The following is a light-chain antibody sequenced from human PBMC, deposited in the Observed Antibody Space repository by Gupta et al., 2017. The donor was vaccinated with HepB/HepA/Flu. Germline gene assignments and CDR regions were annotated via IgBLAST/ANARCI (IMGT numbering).Light chain of an antibody. CDR2: EVS. V-gene: IGLV2-23*02. J-gene: IGLJ3*02. CDR1: SSDVGTYNF. CDR3: CSYAGITTWV. Sequence: QPALTQPASVSGSPGQSITISCTGSSSDVGTYNFVSWYQQQPGKAPKVIIYEVSQRPSGVSNRFSASKSGNTASLTISGLQAEDEADYYCCSYAGITTWVFGGGTKLTVL.